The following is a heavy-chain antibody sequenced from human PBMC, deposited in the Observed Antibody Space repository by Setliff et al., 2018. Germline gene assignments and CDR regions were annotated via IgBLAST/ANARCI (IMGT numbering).Heavy chain of an antibody. V-gene: IGHV3-7*01. J-gene: IGHJ4*02. Sequence: WIRQPPGKGMEWLASINPDASEKYYVDSVKGRFTISRDNAKNSLSLQMNSLRTEDTAVYYCFGAGTCSYWGQGTLVTVSS. CDR3: FGAGTCSY. CDR2: INPDASEK. D-gene: IGHD3-10*01.